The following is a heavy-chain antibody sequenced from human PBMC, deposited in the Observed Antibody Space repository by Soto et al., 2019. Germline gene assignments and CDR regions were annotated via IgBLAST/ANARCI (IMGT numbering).Heavy chain of an antibody. D-gene: IGHD5-12*01. Sequence: SVKVSCKAAGYTFFTCYIIWVLQAALEGLEWMGWISTYSGDTKYSQKFQGRVYMKTDTSTTTAYLELRSLRSDDTAVYYCARHHAPTKSANWFGPWGQGTMVTVSS. CDR3: ARHHAPTKSANWFGP. V-gene: IGHV1-18*01. J-gene: IGHJ5*02. CDR1: GYTFFTCY. CDR2: ISTYSGDT.